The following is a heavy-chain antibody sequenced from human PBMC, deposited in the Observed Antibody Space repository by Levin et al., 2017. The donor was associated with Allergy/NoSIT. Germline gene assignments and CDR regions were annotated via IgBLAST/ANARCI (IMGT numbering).Heavy chain of an antibody. CDR3: ARGRRVTLDDGGNYQGIDS. CDR1: GFTFSQYE. V-gene: IGHV3-30*04. CDR2: TLHDGSNE. D-gene: IGHD4-23*01. J-gene: IGHJ5*01. Sequence: GGSLRLSCAASGFTFSQYEIHWVRQTPGKGLEWVSVTLHDGSNEYYGDSVKGRFTISRDNSKNTVSLQMTSLRADDTAVYYCARGRRVTLDDGGNYQGIDSWGHGMPVTVSS.